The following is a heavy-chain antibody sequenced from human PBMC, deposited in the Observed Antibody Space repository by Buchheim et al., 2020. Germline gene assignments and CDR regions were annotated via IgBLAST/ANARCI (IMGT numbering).Heavy chain of an antibody. V-gene: IGHV3-66*01. J-gene: IGHJ6*02. Sequence: EVQLVESGGGLVQPGGSLRLSCAASGFTVSSNYMSWVRQAPGKGLEWVSVIYSGGSTYYADSVKGRFTISRDNSKNTTYLQMNSLRAEDTAVYYCARGYSLWAGGGMDVWGQGTT. D-gene: IGHD5-18*01. CDR3: ARGYSLWAGGGMDV. CDR1: GFTVSSNY. CDR2: IYSGGST.